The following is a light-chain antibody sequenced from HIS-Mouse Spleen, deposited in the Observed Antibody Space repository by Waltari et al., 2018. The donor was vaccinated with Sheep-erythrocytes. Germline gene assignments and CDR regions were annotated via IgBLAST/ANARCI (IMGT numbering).Light chain of an antibody. CDR1: SSDVGGYNN. CDR2: DVS. V-gene: IGLV2-11*02. J-gene: IGLJ1*01. Sequence: QSALTQPRSVSGSPGQSVTIPCTGTSSDVGGYNNVYCYPQHPGKAPKLMIYDVSKRPSGVPDRFSGSKSGNTASLTISGLQAEDEADYYCCSYAGSYNHVFATGTKVTVL. CDR3: CSYAGSYNHV.